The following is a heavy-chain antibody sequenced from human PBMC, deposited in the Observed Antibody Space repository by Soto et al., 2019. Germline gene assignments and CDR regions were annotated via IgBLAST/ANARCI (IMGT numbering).Heavy chain of an antibody. CDR3: AKDGSESYGLDV. Sequence: LTLSCHVSRGSISWYYRSSIRQAAGKGLEWIGRTYNAGNTQYNPALNSRASMSANTSKNQSSLRLNSVTAAETAVYYCAKDGSESYGLDVWGQGATVTVSS. D-gene: IGHD3-16*01. CDR2: TYNAGNT. J-gene: IGHJ6*02. CDR1: RGSISWYY. V-gene: IGHV4-4*07.